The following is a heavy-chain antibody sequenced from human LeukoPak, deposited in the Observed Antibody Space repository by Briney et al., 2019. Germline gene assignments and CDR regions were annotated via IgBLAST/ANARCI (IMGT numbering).Heavy chain of an antibody. D-gene: IGHD2-2*01. Sequence: GGSLRLSCAASGFTFSTFAMSWVREAPGKGLEWVSTISGSGGSGGRTYYADSVKGRFTISRDNSKKTLYLQMNSLRADDTAVYYCAKDLRGYCSGTSCYDNWFDPWGQGALVTVSS. J-gene: IGHJ5*02. V-gene: IGHV3-23*01. CDR1: GFTFSTFA. CDR3: AKDLRGYCSGTSCYDNWFDP. CDR2: ISGSGGSGGRT.